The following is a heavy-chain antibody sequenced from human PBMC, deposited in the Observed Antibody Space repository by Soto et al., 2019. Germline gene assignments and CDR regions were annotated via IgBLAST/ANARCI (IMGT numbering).Heavy chain of an antibody. CDR2: IIPIFGTA. D-gene: IGHD2-15*01. CDR1: GGTFSSYV. CDR3: TQREAGYCSGGSGYYYGMDV. J-gene: IGHJ6*02. V-gene: IGHV1-69*12. Sequence: QVQLVQSGAEVKKPGSSVKVSCKASGGTFSSYVISWVRQAPGQGLEWMGGIIPIFGTANYAQKFQGRVTITADGSTSTAHMELSGLRSEDTAVYYCTQREAGYCSGGSGYYYGMDVWGQGTTVTVSS.